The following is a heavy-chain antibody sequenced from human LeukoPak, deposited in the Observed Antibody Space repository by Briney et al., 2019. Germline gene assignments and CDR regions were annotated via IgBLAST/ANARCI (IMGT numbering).Heavy chain of an antibody. V-gene: IGHV3-23*01. Sequence: PGGSLRLSCAASGFTFSSYAMNWVRQAPGKGLEWVSGISGNGGSAYYADSVKGRFAIRRDNSKNTLYLQMNSLRAEDTAVYYSAKAVSVFGVVTNFGFWGQGTLVTVSS. CDR3: AKAVSVFGVVTNFGF. CDR1: GFTFSSYA. CDR2: ISGNGGSA. J-gene: IGHJ4*02. D-gene: IGHD3-3*01.